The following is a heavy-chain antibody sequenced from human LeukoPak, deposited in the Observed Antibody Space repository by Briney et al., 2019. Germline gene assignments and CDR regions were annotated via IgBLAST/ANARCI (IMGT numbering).Heavy chain of an antibody. V-gene: IGHV4-4*02. D-gene: IGHD6-19*01. CDR3: ARDSGSGTYY. CDR1: GGSLNSNDW. J-gene: IGHJ4*02. Sequence: SGTLSLTCAVSGGSLNSNDWWSWVRQPPGKGLEWIGEIYHSGSANYNPSLKSRVTISIDTSKNQFSLKLSSVTAADTAVYYCARDSGSGTYYWGQGTLVTVSS. CDR2: IYHSGSA.